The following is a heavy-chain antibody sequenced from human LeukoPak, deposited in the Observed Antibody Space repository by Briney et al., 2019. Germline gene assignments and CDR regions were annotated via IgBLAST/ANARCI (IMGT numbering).Heavy chain of an antibody. CDR1: GFTFSGFW. D-gene: IGHD2-15*01. V-gene: IGHV3-7*01. CDR2: INQDGSGK. Sequence: QPGGSLRLSCAASGFTFSGFWMTWVRQAPGKGLEWVANINQDGSGKYFVDSVKGRFTISRDNAKNSLYLQMNSLRAEDMAVYYCAKGSDYMDVWGEGTTVTVSS. J-gene: IGHJ6*03. CDR3: AKGSDYMDV.